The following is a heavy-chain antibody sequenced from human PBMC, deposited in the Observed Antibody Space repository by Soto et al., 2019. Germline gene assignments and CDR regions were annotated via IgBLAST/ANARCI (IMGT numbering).Heavy chain of an antibody. CDR2: IYHSGST. D-gene: IGHD2-21*02. CDR1: GGSISSYY. V-gene: IGHV4-59*12. Sequence: SETLSLTCTVSGGSISSYYWSWIRQHPGKGLEWIGYIYHSGSTYYNPSLKSRVTISVDRSKNQFSLKLSSVTAADTAVYYCASTQYGGNSSSAFDIWGQGTMVT. CDR3: ASTQYGGNSSSAFDI. J-gene: IGHJ3*02.